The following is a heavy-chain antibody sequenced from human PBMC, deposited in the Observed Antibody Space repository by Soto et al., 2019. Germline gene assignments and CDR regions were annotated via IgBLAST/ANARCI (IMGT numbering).Heavy chain of an antibody. CDR1: GFTFSNAW. CDR3: TTDTIPAHSRGNPWDYYYGMDV. CDR2: IKSKTDGGTT. Sequence: EVQLVESGGGLVKPGGSLRLSCAASGFTFSNAWMNWVRQAPGKGLEWVGRIKSKTDGGTTDYAAPVKGRFTISRDDSNNTLYLQMNSLKTEDTAVYYCTTDTIPAHSRGNPWDYYYGMDVWGQGTTVTVSS. V-gene: IGHV3-15*07. J-gene: IGHJ6*02. D-gene: IGHD2-15*01.